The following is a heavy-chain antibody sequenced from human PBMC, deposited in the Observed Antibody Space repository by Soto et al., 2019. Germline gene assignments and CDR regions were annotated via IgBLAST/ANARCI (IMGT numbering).Heavy chain of an antibody. CDR1: GYTLTELS. J-gene: IGHJ4*02. Sequence: ASVKVSCKVSGYTLTELSMHWVRQAPGKGLEWMGGFDPEDGETIYAQKFQGRVTMTEDTSTDTAYMELSSLRSEDTAVYYCATVGITGNPYYFDYWGQGTLVTVSS. V-gene: IGHV1-24*01. CDR3: ATVGITGNPYYFDY. CDR2: FDPEDGET. D-gene: IGHD1-20*01.